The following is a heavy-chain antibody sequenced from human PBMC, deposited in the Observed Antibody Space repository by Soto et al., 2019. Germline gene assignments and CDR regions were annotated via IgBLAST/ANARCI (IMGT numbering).Heavy chain of an antibody. Sequence: GGSLRLSCAASGFTFNSYYMSWGSQAPWRGLEWVAIINKDGSQKYYVDSVKGRFSISRDNAKNSLYLQMNSLRVEDTAVYYCAKDGDGYKSPPFDYWGQGTQVTVSS. V-gene: IGHV3-7*01. J-gene: IGHJ4*02. D-gene: IGHD6-25*01. CDR1: GFTFNSYY. CDR3: AKDGDGYKSPPFDY. CDR2: INKDGSQK.